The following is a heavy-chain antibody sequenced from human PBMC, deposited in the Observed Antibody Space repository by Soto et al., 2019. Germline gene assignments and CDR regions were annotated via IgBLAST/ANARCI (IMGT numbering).Heavy chain of an antibody. CDR3: ARDGPRKYYDDTHDNYFDY. CDR1: GYTFTIYY. CDR2: INPSGGST. D-gene: IGHD3-22*01. V-gene: IGHV1-46*01. Sequence: ASLKVSCKAPGYTFTIYYMHWVRQAPGQGLEWMGIINPSGGSTSYAQKFQGRVTMTRDTSTSTVYMELSSLRSEDTAVYYCARDGPRKYYDDTHDNYFDYWGQGTLVTVSS. J-gene: IGHJ4*02.